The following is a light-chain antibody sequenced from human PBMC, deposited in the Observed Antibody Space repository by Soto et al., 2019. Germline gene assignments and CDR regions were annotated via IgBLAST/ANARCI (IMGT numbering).Light chain of an antibody. Sequence: AIRMTQSPSSLSASTGDRVTITCRASQGISSYLAWYQQKPGKAPKLLIYAASTLQSGVPSRFSGSGSGTDFTLTISCLQSEGFATYYCQQYYSYPHTFGGGTKVEIK. CDR3: QQYYSYPHT. J-gene: IGKJ4*01. CDR1: QGISSY. CDR2: AAS. V-gene: IGKV1-8*01.